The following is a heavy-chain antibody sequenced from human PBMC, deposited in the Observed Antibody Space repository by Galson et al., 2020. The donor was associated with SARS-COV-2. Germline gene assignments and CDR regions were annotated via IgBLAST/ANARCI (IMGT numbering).Heavy chain of an antibody. CDR3: AAGYTTGY. CDR2: IIGSSSFI. CDR1: GFTFSSYT. J-gene: IGHJ4*02. D-gene: IGHD5-18*01. V-gene: IGHV3-21*06. Sequence: GESLKISCAASGFTFSSYTMNWVRQAPGKGLEWVSSIIGSSSFINYADSVRGRFTISRDNAENSLYLNMNSLRVEDTGIYFCAAGYTTGYWGQGTLVTVSS.